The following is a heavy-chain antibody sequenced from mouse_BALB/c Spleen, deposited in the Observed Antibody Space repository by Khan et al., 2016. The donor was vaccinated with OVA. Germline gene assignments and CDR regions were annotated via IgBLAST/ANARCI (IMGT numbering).Heavy chain of an antibody. V-gene: IGHV14-3*02. CDR1: GFNIKDTY. Sequence: VQLQQSGAELVKPGASVKLSCTASGFNIKDTYIHWVNQRPEQGLEWIGRIDPANGKTIYDPNFQGKATIAADTSSNTAYLHLSSLTSEDTVVXYCACAVLLYEMDNWGQGSSVTVSA. CDR3: ACAVLLYEMDN. D-gene: IGHD6-1*01. CDR2: IDPANGKT. J-gene: IGHJ4*01.